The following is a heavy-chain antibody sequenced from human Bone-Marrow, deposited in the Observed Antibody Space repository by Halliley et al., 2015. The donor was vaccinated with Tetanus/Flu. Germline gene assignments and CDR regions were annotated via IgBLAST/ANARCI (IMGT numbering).Heavy chain of an antibody. J-gene: IGHJ6*02. V-gene: IGHV4-34*01. Sequence: TLSLTYAVYGGSFGDSGYYWNWCRQPPGKGLEWIGEIIPYGNINYNQSLQSRVTISVDTSKNQFSLKLSSVSAADTAVYYCARGHPVSNGWGTYYNYGMDAWGQGTAVSVSS. CDR1: GGSFGDSGYY. D-gene: IGHD6-19*01. CDR3: ARGHPVSNGWGTYYNYGMDA. CDR2: IIPYGNI.